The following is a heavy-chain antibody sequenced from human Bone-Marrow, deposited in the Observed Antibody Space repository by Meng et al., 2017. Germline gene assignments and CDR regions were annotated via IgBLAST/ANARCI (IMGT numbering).Heavy chain of an antibody. V-gene: IGHV4-39*07. J-gene: IGHJ4*02. CDR2: IYYSGST. D-gene: IGHD3-9*01. CDR1: GGSVSSGSYY. CDR3: ARSYDILTGYPNHYDY. Sequence: SETLSLTCTVSGGSVSSGSYYWGWIRQPPGKGLEWIGSIYYSGSTYYNPSLKSRVTISVDTSKNQFSLKLSSVTAADTAMYYCARSYDILTGYPNHYDYCGQATL.